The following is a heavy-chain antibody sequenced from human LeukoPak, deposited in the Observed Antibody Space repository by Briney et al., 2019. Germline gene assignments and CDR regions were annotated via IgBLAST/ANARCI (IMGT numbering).Heavy chain of an antibody. CDR1: GFTFSSFA. Sequence: GGSLRLSCAASGFTFSSFAMHWVRQAPGKGLEWVAVISYDGSNKYYADSVKGRFTISRDNSKNTLYLQMNSLRAEDTAVYYCARDEWMYDSSGPKGLDYWGQGTLVTVSS. V-gene: IGHV3-30-3*01. CDR2: ISYDGSNK. D-gene: IGHD3-22*01. CDR3: ARDEWMYDSSGPKGLDY. J-gene: IGHJ4*02.